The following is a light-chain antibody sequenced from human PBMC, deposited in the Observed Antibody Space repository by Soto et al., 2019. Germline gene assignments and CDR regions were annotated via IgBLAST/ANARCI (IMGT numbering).Light chain of an antibody. CDR1: QSLSNNY. CDR3: HQYGSSPPYT. Sequence: EIVLTQSPGTLSLSPGERATLSCRASQSLSNNYIAWYQQKPGQAPRLLIFGSSDRATGIPDRFSGSGSGTDFTLTISRLEPEDFAVYYCHQYGSSPPYTFGQGTNLEI. V-gene: IGKV3-20*01. CDR2: GSS. J-gene: IGKJ2*01.